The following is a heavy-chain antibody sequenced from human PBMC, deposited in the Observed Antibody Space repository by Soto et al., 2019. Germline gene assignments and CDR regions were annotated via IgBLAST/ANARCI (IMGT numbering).Heavy chain of an antibody. Sequence: INYASHRILKTQRQRLEWMGWINAGNGNTKYSQKFQGRVTIPRDTSASTAYMELSSLRSEDTAVYYCACCGYDWGANWFDPWGQGTLVTVSS. J-gene: IGHJ5*02. D-gene: IGHD5-12*01. CDR3: ACCGYDWGANWFDP. CDR2: INAGNGNT. CDR1: INYA. V-gene: IGHV1-3*01.